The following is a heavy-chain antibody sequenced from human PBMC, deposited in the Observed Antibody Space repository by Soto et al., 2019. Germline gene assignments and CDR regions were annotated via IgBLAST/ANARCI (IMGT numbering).Heavy chain of an antibody. CDR1: GGSISSGGYY. Sequence: SETLSLTCTVSGGSISSGGYYWSWIRQHPGKGLEWIGYIYYSGSTYHNPSLRSRVTISVDTSKNQLSLNLRSVTAADTAVYYCARGGRRSPGMDVWGQGTTVTVSS. CDR3: ARGGRRSPGMDV. J-gene: IGHJ6*02. CDR2: IYYSGST. V-gene: IGHV4-31*03.